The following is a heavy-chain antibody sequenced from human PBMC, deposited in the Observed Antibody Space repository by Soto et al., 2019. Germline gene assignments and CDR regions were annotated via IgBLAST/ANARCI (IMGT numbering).Heavy chain of an antibody. D-gene: IGHD2-2*01. V-gene: IGHV3-72*01. Sequence: EVQLVESGGGLVQPGGSLRLSCAVSGFTLSDHYMDWVRQAPGKGLEWVGRTRNKANSYTTEYAASVKGRFTISRDDSKNSLYLQMNSLKIEDTAVYYCARSSSLSWFDPWGQGTLVTVSS. CDR1: GFTLSDHY. CDR3: ARSSSLSWFDP. J-gene: IGHJ5*02. CDR2: TRNKANSYTT.